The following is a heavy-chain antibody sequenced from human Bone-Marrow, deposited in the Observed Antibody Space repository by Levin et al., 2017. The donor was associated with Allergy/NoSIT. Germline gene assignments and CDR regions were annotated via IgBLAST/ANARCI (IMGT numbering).Heavy chain of an antibody. D-gene: IGHD2-15*01. CDR1: GGSFSGYY. V-gene: IGHV4-34*01. CDR3: ARVARLLGYCSGDSCYYQDY. Sequence: SETLSLTCAVYGGSFSGYYWSWIRQPPGKGLEWIGEINHSGSTNYNPSLKSRVTISVDTSKNQFSLKLSSVTAADTAVYYCARVARLLGYCSGDSCYYQDYWGQGTLVTVSS. CDR2: INHSGST. J-gene: IGHJ4*02.